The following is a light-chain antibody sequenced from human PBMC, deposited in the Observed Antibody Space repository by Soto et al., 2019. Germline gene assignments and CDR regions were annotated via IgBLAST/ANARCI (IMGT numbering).Light chain of an antibody. V-gene: IGLV1-47*02. Sequence: QPVLTQPPSASGTPGQRVTISCSGSSSNIGSNFVYWYQQFPGTAPRLLISNNYKRPSGVPDRFSGSKSGTSASLAISGLRSEDEADYHCAAWDDSLSGPVFGGGTKLTVL. CDR3: AAWDDSLSGPV. J-gene: IGLJ2*01. CDR2: NNY. CDR1: SSNIGSNF.